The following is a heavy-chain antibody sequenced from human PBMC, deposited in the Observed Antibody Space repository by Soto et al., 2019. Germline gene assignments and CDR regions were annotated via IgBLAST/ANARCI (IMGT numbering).Heavy chain of an antibody. D-gene: IGHD3-3*01. CDR3: ARDFWSGYPRYYYYGMDV. Sequence: LSLTCTVSCGSISGGGYYWSWIRQHPVKCLEWIGYIYYSGSTYYNPSLKSRVTISVDTSKNQFSLKLSSVTAADTAVYYCARDFWSGYPRYYYYGMDVWGQGTTVTVSS. CDR1: CGSISGGGYY. J-gene: IGHJ6*02. V-gene: IGHV4-31*03. CDR2: IYYSGST.